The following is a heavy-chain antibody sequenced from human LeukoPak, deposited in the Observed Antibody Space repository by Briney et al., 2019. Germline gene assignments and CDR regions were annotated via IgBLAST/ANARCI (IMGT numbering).Heavy chain of an antibody. Sequence: GGSLRLSCAASGFTFSSYGMHWVRQAPGKGLEWVAFIRYDGSNKYYADTVKGRFTISRDNSKNTLYLQMNSLRAEDTAVYYCARQGDGYNYVWDYWGQGTLVTVSS. J-gene: IGHJ4*02. CDR1: GFTFSSYG. CDR3: ARQGDGYNYVWDY. CDR2: IRYDGSNK. V-gene: IGHV3-30*02. D-gene: IGHD5-24*01.